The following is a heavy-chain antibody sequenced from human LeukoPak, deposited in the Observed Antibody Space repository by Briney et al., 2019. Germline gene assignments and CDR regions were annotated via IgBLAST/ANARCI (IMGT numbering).Heavy chain of an antibody. J-gene: IGHJ3*01. CDR3: TRALGHSVLAFDV. D-gene: IGHD3-16*01. V-gene: IGHV3-7*03. Sequence: GGSLRLSCAASGFIFNNYWMNWVRQAPGKGLEWVASIKEDGREKLYVESLEGRLTIARDNAEESLHLQMRNLRVEDTAVYYCTRALGHSVLAFDVWGQGTVVIVS. CDR2: IKEDGREK. CDR1: GFIFNNYW.